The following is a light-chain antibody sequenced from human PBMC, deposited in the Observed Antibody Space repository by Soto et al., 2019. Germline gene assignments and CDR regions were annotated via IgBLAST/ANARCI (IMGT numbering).Light chain of an antibody. CDR1: SSDIGAFTF. J-gene: IGLJ1*01. V-gene: IGLV2-14*03. CDR3: SSYTTSSTHV. CDR2: DVN. Sequence: QSALTQPASVSGSPGQSITISCTGTSSDIGAFTFVSWYQQHPGKVAKLMIFDVNRRPSGVSDRFSGSKSVNTASLTISGLKAEDEGDYYCSSYTTSSTHVFGSGTKLTVL.